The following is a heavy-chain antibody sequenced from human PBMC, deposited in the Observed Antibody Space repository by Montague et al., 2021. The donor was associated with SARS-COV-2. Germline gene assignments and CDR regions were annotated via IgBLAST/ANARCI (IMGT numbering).Heavy chain of an antibody. D-gene: IGHD3-10*01. CDR1: GYSISSGYY. CDR3: ARWYYGSGSYPH. Sequence: SETLSLTCSVSGYSISSGYYWGWIRQPPGKGLEWIGNIYHSGGTYYSPSLKSRVTVSVDTPKNQFSLRLSPVTAADTAVYYCARWYYGSGSYPHWGQGTLVTVSS. V-gene: IGHV4-38-2*01. CDR2: IYHSGGT. J-gene: IGHJ4*02.